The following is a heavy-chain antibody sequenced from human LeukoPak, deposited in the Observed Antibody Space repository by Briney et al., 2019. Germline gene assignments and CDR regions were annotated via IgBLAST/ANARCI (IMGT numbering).Heavy chain of an antibody. CDR3: ARAMARQKSFDY. Sequence: PSETLSLTCTVSGGSISSYYWSWIRQPPGKGLEWIGYIYYSGSTNYNPSLKSRVTISVDTSKNQFSLKLSSVTAADTAVYYCARAMARQKSFDYWGQGTLVTVSS. V-gene: IGHV4-59*01. J-gene: IGHJ4*02. CDR1: GGSISSYY. CDR2: IYYSGST. D-gene: IGHD3-10*01.